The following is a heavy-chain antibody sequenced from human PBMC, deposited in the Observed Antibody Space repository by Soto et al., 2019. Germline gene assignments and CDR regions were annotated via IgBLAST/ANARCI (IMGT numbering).Heavy chain of an antibody. D-gene: IGHD5-12*01. CDR2: ISGSTTYI. CDR1: GFTFNTYS. J-gene: IGHJ5*01. V-gene: IGHV3-21*04. Sequence: GGSLRLSCVASGFTFNTYSINWVRQAPGKGLEWVSSISGSTTYIYYADSVKGRFTISRDNAKNSLYLQMNSLRAEDTAVYYCASTPSDVDIVATIWFDYWGQGTLVTVSS. CDR3: ASTPSDVDIVATIWFDY.